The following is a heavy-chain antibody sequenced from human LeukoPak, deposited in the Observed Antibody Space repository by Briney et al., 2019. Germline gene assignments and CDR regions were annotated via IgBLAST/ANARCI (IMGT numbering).Heavy chain of an antibody. CDR3: ARGGPKWEGGSGSSMDV. V-gene: IGHV1-2*06. D-gene: IGHD3-10*01. CDR1: GYTFTGYY. J-gene: IGHJ6*04. CDR2: INPNSGGT. Sequence: GASVKVSCKASGYTFTGYYMHWVRQAPGQGLEWMARINPNSGGTNYAQKVQGRVTMTRDTSISTAYMELSRLRSDDTAVYYCARGGPKWEGGSGSSMDVWGKGTTVTVSS.